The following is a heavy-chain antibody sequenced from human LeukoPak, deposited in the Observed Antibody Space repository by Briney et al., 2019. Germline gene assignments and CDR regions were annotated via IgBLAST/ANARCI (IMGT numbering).Heavy chain of an antibody. D-gene: IGHD1-26*01. CDR2: ISSSSSTI. CDR3: ARAGLIVGANMGVDY. CDR1: GFTFSSYS. V-gene: IGHV3-48*01. Sequence: RPGGSLRLSCAASGFTFSSYSMNWVRQAPGKGLEWVSYISSSSSTIYYADSVKGRFTISRDNAKNSLYLQMNSLRAEDTAVYYCARAGLIVGANMGVDYWGQGTLVTVSS. J-gene: IGHJ4*02.